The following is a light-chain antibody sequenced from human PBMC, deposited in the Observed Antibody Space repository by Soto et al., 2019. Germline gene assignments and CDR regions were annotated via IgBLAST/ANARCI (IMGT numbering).Light chain of an antibody. Sequence: DIQMTQSPSSLAASVGDSVTITCRASQNIRTYLNWYQQKPGKAPNLLIYDVSSLQSGVPSRFSGSGSGTDFSLTISSLQPEDFATYYCQQSYGTPWTFGQGTKVEIK. V-gene: IGKV1-39*01. CDR2: DVS. CDR1: QNIRTY. CDR3: QQSYGTPWT. J-gene: IGKJ1*01.